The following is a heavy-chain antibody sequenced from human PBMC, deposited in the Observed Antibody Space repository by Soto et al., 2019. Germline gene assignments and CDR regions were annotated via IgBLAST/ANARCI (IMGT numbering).Heavy chain of an antibody. CDR3: ARDPHYYGDYDYFDY. V-gene: IGHV1-2*02. CDR1: GYTFTGYY. Sequence: ASVKVSCKASGYTFTGYYMHWVRQAPGQGLEWMGWINPNSGGTNYAQKFQGRVTMTRDTSISTAYMELSRLRSDDTAVYYFARDPHYYGDYDYFDYWGQGTLVTVSS. D-gene: IGHD4-17*01. CDR2: INPNSGGT. J-gene: IGHJ4*02.